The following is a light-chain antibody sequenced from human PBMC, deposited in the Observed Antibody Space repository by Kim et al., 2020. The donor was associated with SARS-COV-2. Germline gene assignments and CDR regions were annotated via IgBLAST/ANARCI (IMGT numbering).Light chain of an antibody. CDR1: ALPKQY. J-gene: IGLJ3*02. V-gene: IGLV3-25*03. Sequence: SYELTQPPSVSVSPGQTARITCSGDALPKQYAYWYQQKPGQAPVLVIYKDNERPSGIPERFSGSSSGTTVTLTISGVQAEDEADYYCQSGDSSGTYQVFG. CDR3: QSGDSSGTYQV. CDR2: KDN.